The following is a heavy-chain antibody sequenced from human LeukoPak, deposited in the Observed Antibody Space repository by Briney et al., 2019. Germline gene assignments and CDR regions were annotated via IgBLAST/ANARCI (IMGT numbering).Heavy chain of an antibody. V-gene: IGHV4-34*01. CDR2: INHSGST. CDR1: GGSFSGYY. J-gene: IGHJ4*02. Sequence: SETLSLTCAVYGGSFSGYYWSWIRQPPGKGLEWIGEINHSGSTNYNPSLKSRVTIPVDTSKNQFSLKLSSVTAADTAVYYCARVRPLYYYGSGSPYFDYWGQGTLVTVSS. CDR3: ARVRPLYYYGSGSPYFDY. D-gene: IGHD3-10*01.